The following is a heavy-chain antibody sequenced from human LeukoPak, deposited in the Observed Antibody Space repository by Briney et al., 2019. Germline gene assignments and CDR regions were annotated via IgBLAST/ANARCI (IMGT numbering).Heavy chain of an antibody. CDR1: GGTFSSYT. CDR2: IIPILGIA. D-gene: IGHD3-22*01. J-gene: IGHJ3*02. V-gene: IGHV1-69*04. CDR3: ARDGETYYYDSSGSPI. Sequence: SVKVSCKASGGTFSSYTISWVRQAPGQGLEWMGRIIPILGIANYAQKFQGRVTITADKSTITAYMELSSLRSEDTAVYYRARDGETYYYDSSGSPIWGQGTMVTVSS.